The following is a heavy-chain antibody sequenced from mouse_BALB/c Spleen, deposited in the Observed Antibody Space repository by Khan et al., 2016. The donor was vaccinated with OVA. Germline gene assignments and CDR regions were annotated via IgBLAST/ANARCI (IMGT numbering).Heavy chain of an antibody. CDR3: ARAYYRYDGYYAMDY. D-gene: IGHD2-14*01. J-gene: IGHJ4*01. Sequence: VKLEVSGPGLVAPSQSLSITCTVSGFSLSRYNIHWVRQPPGKGLEWLGMIWGGGGTDYNSTLKSRLSISKDNSKSQVFLKMISLQTDDTAMYYGARAYYRYDGYYAMDYWGQGTSVTVSS. CDR2: IWGGGGT. CDR1: GFSLSRYN. V-gene: IGHV2-6-4*01.